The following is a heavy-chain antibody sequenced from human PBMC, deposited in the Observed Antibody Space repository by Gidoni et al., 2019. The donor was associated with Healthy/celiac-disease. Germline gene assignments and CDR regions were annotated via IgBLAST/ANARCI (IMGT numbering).Heavy chain of an antibody. CDR1: GFPFSSYA. Sequence: EVQLVESGGGLVQPGGSLRLSCAASGFPFSSYAMSWVRQAPGKGLEWVSAISGSGGSTYYADSVKGRFTISRDNSKNTLYLQMSSLRAEDTAVYYCAKGVLVDIVATAIDYWGQGTLVTVSS. J-gene: IGHJ4*02. CDR2: ISGSGGST. D-gene: IGHD5-12*01. CDR3: AKGVLVDIVATAIDY. V-gene: IGHV3-23*04.